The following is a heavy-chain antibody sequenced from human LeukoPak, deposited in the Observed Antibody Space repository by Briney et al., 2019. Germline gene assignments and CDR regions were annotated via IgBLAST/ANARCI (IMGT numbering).Heavy chain of an antibody. J-gene: IGHJ4*02. CDR3: ATLPLDCSSTSCYV. Sequence: ASVKVSYKVSGYTLTELSMHWVRQAPGKGLEWMGGFDPEDGETIYAQKFQGRVTMTEDTSTDTAYMELSSLRSEDTAVYYCATLPLDCSSTSCYVWGQGTLVTVSS. CDR1: GYTLTELS. CDR2: FDPEDGET. V-gene: IGHV1-24*01. D-gene: IGHD2-2*01.